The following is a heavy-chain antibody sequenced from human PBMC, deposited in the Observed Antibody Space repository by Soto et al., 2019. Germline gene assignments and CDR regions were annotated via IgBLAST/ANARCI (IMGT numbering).Heavy chain of an antibody. D-gene: IGHD1-1*01. CDR2: ISNSFSDGNT. CDR3: AKVFSPERGNYFDY. J-gene: IGHJ4*02. V-gene: IGHV3-23*01. CDR1: GFTLSNYA. Sequence: GGSLRLSCSASGFTLSNYAMNWVRQAPGKGLEWVSAISNSFSDGNTHYADSVKGRFTISRDNDKNTVFLEMNSLRAEDTAVYYCAKVFSPERGNYFDYWGQGTLVTVSS.